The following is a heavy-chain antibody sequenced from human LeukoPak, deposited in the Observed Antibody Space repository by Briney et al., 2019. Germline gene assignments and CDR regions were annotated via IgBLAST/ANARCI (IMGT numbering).Heavy chain of an antibody. CDR1: GFTFSSYA. CDR2: ISYDGSNK. V-gene: IGHV3-30-3*01. D-gene: IGHD3-22*01. J-gene: IGHJ5*02. CDR3: AKGRDTSGYHYFRS. Sequence: GGSLRLSCAASGFTFSSYAMHWVRQAPGKGLEWVAVISYDGSNKYYADSVKGRFTISRDNSKNTVYMQMNSLRVEDTAVYFCAKGRDTSGYHYFRSWGQGTLVTVSS.